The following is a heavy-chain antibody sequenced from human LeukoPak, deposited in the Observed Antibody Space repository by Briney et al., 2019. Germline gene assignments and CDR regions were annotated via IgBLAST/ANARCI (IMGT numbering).Heavy chain of an antibody. CDR3: ARDFNPFGGSTGLDY. Sequence: ASVKVSCKASGYTFTDYSVTWVRQAPGQGLEWMGWINPNSGGTNYAQKFQGRVTMTRDTSISTAYMELSRLRSDDTAVYYCARDFNPFGGSTGLDYWGQGTLVTVSS. D-gene: IGHD1-14*01. CDR2: INPNSGGT. CDR1: GYTFTDYS. J-gene: IGHJ4*02. V-gene: IGHV1-2*02.